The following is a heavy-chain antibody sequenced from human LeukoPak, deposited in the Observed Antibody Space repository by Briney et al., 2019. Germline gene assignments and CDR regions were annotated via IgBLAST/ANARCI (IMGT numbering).Heavy chain of an antibody. D-gene: IGHD6-6*01. CDR3: ATEDGYSSSNV. CDR1: GGSISSSSYY. J-gene: IGHJ6*04. CDR2: IYCSGST. V-gene: IGHV4-39*01. Sequence: SETLSLTCTVSGGSISSSSYYWGWIRQPPGKGLEWIGSIYCSGSTYYNPSLKSRVTISVDTSKNQFSLKLSSVTAADTAVYYCATEDGYSSSNVWGKGTTVTVSS.